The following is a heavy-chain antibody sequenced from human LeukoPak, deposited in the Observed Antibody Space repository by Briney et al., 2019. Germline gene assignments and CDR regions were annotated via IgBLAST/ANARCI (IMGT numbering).Heavy chain of an antibody. D-gene: IGHD3-10*02. CDR1: GFTFSDHY. CDR3: AELGITMIGGV. J-gene: IGHJ6*04. Sequence: PGGSLRLSCEASGFTFSDHYMDWVRQAPGKGLEWVSYISSSGSTIYYADSVKGRFTISRDNAKNSLYLQMNSLRAEDTAVYYCAELGITMIGGVWGKGTTVTISS. V-gene: IGHV3-11*04. CDR2: ISSSGSTI.